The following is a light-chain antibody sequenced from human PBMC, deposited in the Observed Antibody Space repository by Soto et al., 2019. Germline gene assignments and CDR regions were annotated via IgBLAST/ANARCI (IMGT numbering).Light chain of an antibody. CDR1: QTVSSS. J-gene: IGKJ4*01. CDR3: QQHINWPLT. CDR2: EAS. V-gene: IGKV3-11*01. Sequence: EIVLTQSPATLSLSPVERATLSCMASQTVSSSLAWYQQKPGQAPRLLIYEASNRATGIPARFSGSGSGADFTLTISSLEPEDFALYYCQQHINWPLTFGGGTKVDI.